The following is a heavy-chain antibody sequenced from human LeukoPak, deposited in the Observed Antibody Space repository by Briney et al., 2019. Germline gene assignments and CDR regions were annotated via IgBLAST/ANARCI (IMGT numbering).Heavy chain of an antibody. Sequence: ASVKVPCKVSGYTLTELSMHWVRQAPGKGLEWMGGFDPEDGETIYAQKFQGRVTMTEDTSTDTAYMELSSLRSEDTAVYYCATVPIVVVPAAMAYYFDYWGQGTLVTVSS. CDR3: ATVPIVVVPAAMAYYFDY. D-gene: IGHD2-2*01. CDR2: FDPEDGET. J-gene: IGHJ4*02. V-gene: IGHV1-24*01. CDR1: GYTLTELS.